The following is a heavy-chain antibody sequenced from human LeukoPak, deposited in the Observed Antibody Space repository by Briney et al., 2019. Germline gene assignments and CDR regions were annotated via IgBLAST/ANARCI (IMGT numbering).Heavy chain of an antibody. Sequence: GGSLRLSCAASGFTFSDYTMTWVRQAPGKGLEWVSAISVSGGSTYYTNSVKGRFTISRDNSKNTLYLQMNSLRAEDTAVYYCAKRHYDILASHYLHFDYWGQGTLVTVSS. CDR2: ISVSGGST. CDR1: GFTFSDYT. CDR3: AKRHYDILASHYLHFDY. D-gene: IGHD3-9*01. V-gene: IGHV3-23*01. J-gene: IGHJ4*02.